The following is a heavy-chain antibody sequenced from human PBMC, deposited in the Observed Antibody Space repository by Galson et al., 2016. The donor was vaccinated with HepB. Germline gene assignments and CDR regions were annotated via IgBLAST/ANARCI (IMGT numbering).Heavy chain of an antibody. V-gene: IGHV3-30-3*01. CDR1: GFLFSSYA. J-gene: IGHJ3*01. CDR3: ARVGGPLWFGELLG. Sequence: SLRLSCAGSGFLFSSYAMHWVRQAPGKGLEWVAVISYDGSNKYYADSVKGRFTISRDNSKNTLYLQMNSLRAEDTAVYYCARVGGPLWFGELLGWGQGTMVTVSS. D-gene: IGHD3-10*01. CDR2: ISYDGSNK.